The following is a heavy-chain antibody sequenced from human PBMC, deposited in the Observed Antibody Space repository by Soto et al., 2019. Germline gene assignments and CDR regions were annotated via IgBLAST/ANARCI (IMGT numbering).Heavy chain of an antibody. V-gene: IGHV1-18*01. CDR3: TREGSAPYYYYGMDA. J-gene: IGHJ6*02. D-gene: IGHD3-10*01. CDR1: GGTFSSYA. CDR2: INTHNGNT. Sequence: GASVKVSCKASGGTFSSYAISWVRQAPGQGLEWMGGINTHNGNTNYAQNLQGRVIMTADTSTSTAYMELRSLRSDDTAIYYCTREGSAPYYYYGMDAWGQGTTVTVSS.